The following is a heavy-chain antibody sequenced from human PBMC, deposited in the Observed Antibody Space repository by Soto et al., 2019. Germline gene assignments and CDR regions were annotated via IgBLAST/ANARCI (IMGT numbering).Heavy chain of an antibody. V-gene: IGHV3-30*18. CDR3: AKDQLTVYYYYYGMNV. CDR1: GFTFSSYG. CDR2: ISYDGSNK. D-gene: IGHD3-9*01. Sequence: GGSLRLSCAASGFTFSSYGMHWVRQAPGKGLEWVAVISYDGSNKYYADSVKGRFTISRDNSKNTLYLQMNSLRAEDTAVYYCAKDQLTVYYYYYGMNVGGQGTTVTVSS. J-gene: IGHJ6*02.